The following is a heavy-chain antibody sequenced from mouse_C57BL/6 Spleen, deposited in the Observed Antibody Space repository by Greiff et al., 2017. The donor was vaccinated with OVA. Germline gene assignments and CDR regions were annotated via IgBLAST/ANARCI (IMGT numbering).Heavy chain of an antibody. CDR2: IDPDTGGT. J-gene: IGHJ2*01. CDR3: TREGITTVVPDY. V-gene: IGHV1-15*01. CDR1: GYTFTDYE. Sequence: QVQLQQSGAELVRPGASVTLSCKASGYTFTDYEMHWVKQTPVHGLEWIGAIDPDTGGTAYNQKFKGKAILTADKSSSTAYMELRSLTSEDSAVYYCTREGITTVVPDYWGQGTTLTVSS. D-gene: IGHD1-1*01.